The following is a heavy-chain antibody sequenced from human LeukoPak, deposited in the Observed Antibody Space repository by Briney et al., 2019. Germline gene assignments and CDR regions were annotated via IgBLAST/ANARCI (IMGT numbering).Heavy chain of an antibody. V-gene: IGHV4-39*07. CDR3: ARLPSTRTLDFDH. J-gene: IGHJ4*02. CDR1: GGSISSSSYY. Sequence: SETLSLTCTVSGGSISSSSYYWGWIRQPPGKGLEWIGNIYYTGSTYYNPSLKSRVAISVDTSKNQFSVKLSSVTAADTAVYYCARLPSTRTLDFDHWGQGTLVTVSS. CDR2: IYYTGST. D-gene: IGHD5/OR15-5a*01.